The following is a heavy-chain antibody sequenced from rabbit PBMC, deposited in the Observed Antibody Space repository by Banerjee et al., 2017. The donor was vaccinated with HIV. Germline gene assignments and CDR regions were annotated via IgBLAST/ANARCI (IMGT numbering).Heavy chain of an antibody. J-gene: IGHJ4*01. CDR1: GFDLSSSSY. Sequence: QSLEESGGGLVKPEGSLTLTCTASGFDLSSSSYMCWVRQAPGKGLEWIACIYAGSSGSTYYASWAKGRFTISETSSTTVTLQMTSLTAADTATYFCARGAGGGGYGHNLWGPGTLVTVS. CDR3: ARGAGGGGYGHNL. D-gene: IGHD1-1*01. V-gene: IGHV1S40*01. CDR2: IYAGSSGST.